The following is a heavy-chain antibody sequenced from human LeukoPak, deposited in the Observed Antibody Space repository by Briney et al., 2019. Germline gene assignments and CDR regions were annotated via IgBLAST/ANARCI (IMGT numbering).Heavy chain of an antibody. CDR2: IIPIFGTA. CDR1: GGTFSSYA. J-gene: IGHJ3*02. Sequence: ASVKVSCKASGGTFSSYAISWVRQAPGQGLEWMGGIIPIFGTANYAQKFQGRVTITTDESTSTAYMELSSLRSEDTAVYYCARDQYGDVAFDIWGQGTMVTVSS. CDR3: ARDQYGDVAFDI. V-gene: IGHV1-69*05. D-gene: IGHD4-17*01.